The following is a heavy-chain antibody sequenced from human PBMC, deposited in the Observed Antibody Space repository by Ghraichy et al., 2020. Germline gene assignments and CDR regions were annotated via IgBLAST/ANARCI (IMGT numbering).Heavy chain of an antibody. CDR1: EFTYSSSR. CDR3: ARRLTLYYDYIWGSYRPFDY. D-gene: IGHD3-16*02. V-gene: IGHV3-21*01. CDR2: ISSSSSYI. J-gene: IGHJ4*02. Sequence: GGSLRLSCAASEFTYSSSRMNRSHQAPGKGLEWVSSISSSSSYIYYADSVKGRFTISRDNAKNSLYLQMNSLRAEDTAVYYCARRLTLYYDYIWGSYRPFDYWGQGTLVTVSS.